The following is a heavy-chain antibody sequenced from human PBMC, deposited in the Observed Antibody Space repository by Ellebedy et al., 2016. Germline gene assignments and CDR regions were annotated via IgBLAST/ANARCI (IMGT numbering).Heavy chain of an antibody. CDR1: GFTVSSNY. CDR3: AKGDCGGDCYSGGYYYYYYYMDV. CDR2: ISYDGSNK. D-gene: IGHD2-21*01. Sequence: GESLKISXAASGFTVSSNYMSWVRQAPGKGLEWVAVISYDGSNKYYADSVKGRFTISRDNSKNTLYLQMNSLRAEDTAVYYCAKGDCGGDCYSGGYYYYYYYMDVWGKGTTVTVSS. V-gene: IGHV3-30*18. J-gene: IGHJ6*03.